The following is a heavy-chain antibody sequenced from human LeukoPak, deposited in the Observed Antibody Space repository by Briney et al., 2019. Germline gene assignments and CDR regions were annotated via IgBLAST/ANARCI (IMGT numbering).Heavy chain of an antibody. Sequence: GGSLRLSCAASGFTFSADAMNWVRQAPGKGLEWVSTINYNGGSTYYADSVEGRFTISRDNSKNTLYLQMISLRAEDTAIYYCARRYNWKAFDLWGRGTLVTVSS. J-gene: IGHJ2*01. CDR1: GFTFSADA. CDR3: ARRYNWKAFDL. D-gene: IGHD1-20*01. V-gene: IGHV3-23*01. CDR2: INYNGGST.